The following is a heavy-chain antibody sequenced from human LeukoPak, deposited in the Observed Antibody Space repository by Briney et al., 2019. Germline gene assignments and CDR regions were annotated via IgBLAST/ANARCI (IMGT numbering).Heavy chain of an antibody. J-gene: IGHJ3*02. V-gene: IGHV3-30*04. CDR3: ARVYDILTADAFDI. D-gene: IGHD3-9*01. Sequence: PGGSLRLSCAASGFTFHNFAMHWVRQAPGKGLEWVAVISNDERNKYYAESVKGRFTISRDNSKNTLYLQMNSLRAEDTAVYYCARVYDILTADAFDIWGQGTMVTVSS. CDR1: GFTFHNFA. CDR2: ISNDERNK.